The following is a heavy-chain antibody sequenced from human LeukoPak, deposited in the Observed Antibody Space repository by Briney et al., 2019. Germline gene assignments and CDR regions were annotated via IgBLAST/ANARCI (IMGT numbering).Heavy chain of an antibody. CDR3: ARSTWNKHSLDY. J-gene: IGHJ4*02. CDR2: INEDGSEL. V-gene: IGHV3-7*01. Sequence: GGSLRLSCEISGFTLNIYWMTWVRQAPGKGLEWVANINEDGSELYYADSVKGRFTISRDNAKNPLYLQMNSLRAEDTAVYYCARSTWNKHSLDYWGQGTLVTVSS. CDR1: GFTLNIYW. D-gene: IGHD1/OR15-1a*01.